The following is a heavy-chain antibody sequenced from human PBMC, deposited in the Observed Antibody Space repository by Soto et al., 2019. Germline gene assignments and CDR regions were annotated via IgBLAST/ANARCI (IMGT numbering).Heavy chain of an antibody. J-gene: IGHJ3*02. Sequence: GGSLRLSCAASGFTFSSYGMHWVRQAPGKGLEWVAVIWYDGSNKYYADSVKGRFTISRDNSKNTLYLQMNSLRAEDTAVYYCARETAGCSGGSCQGAFDIWGQGTMVTVSS. CDR2: IWYDGSNK. CDR3: ARETAGCSGGSCQGAFDI. V-gene: IGHV3-33*01. CDR1: GFTFSSYG. D-gene: IGHD2-15*01.